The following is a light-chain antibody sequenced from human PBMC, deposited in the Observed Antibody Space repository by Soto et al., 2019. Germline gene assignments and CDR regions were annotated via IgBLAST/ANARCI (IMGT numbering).Light chain of an antibody. J-gene: IGKJ4*01. CDR2: AAS. Sequence: AIQMTRSPSSLSVSVGDRVTITCRASQGIGNDVGWYQQKPGKAPKLLIYAASSLQSGVPSRFSGSRSGTDFTLTISSLQPEDFATYYCLQDHNYPLTFGGGTKVEIK. V-gene: IGKV1-6*01. CDR3: LQDHNYPLT. CDR1: QGIGND.